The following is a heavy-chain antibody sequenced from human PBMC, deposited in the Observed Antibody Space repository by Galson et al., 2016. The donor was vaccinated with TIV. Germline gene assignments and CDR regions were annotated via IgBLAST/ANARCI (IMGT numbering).Heavy chain of an antibody. J-gene: IGHJ6*02. CDR1: GHTFTDYY. CDR2: VDPEDGQT. V-gene: IGHV1-69-2*01. CDR3: TTVRQRGLGGMDV. Sequence: VKVSCKVSGHTFTDYYIHWMQQAPGKGFEWMGHVDPEDGQTNYAPKFQGRVTITADTSTDTTYMELNYLRSEDTAIYYCTTVRQRGLGGMDVWGQGTTVIVSS.